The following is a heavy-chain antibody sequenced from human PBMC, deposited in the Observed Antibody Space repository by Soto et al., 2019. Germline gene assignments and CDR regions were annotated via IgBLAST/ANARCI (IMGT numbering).Heavy chain of an antibody. CDR2: VSYGGAT. CDR3: TLHVRFPDP. D-gene: IGHD3-10*02. J-gene: IGHJ5*02. Sequence: QVQLQESGPGLVKPSETLSLTCTVSGDSVSGYYWNWIRQPPGKGLEWIGYVSYGGATDHNPSLESRVTISLDTPQNHFSLKLSSVTAADTAVYYCTLHVRFPDPWCQGTLVTVSS. V-gene: IGHV4-59*08. CDR1: GDSVSGYY.